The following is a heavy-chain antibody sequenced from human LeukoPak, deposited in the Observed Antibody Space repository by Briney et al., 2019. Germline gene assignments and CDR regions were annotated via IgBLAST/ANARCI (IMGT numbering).Heavy chain of an antibody. Sequence: PSETLSLTCTVSGGSISSGSYYWSWIRQPAGKGLEWIGRIYTSGSTNYNPSLKSRVTISVDTSKNEFSVNLSSVIAADTAIYYCARGGVFRGVIKWDYWGQGTLVTVSS. CDR2: IYTSGST. J-gene: IGHJ4*02. D-gene: IGHD3-10*01. V-gene: IGHV4-61*02. CDR1: GGSISSGSYY. CDR3: ARGGVFRGVIKWDY.